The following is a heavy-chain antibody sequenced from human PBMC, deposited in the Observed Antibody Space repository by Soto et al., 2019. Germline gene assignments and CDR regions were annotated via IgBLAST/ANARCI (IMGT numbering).Heavy chain of an antibody. V-gene: IGHV3-73*01. CDR3: TRHVSANGFDY. D-gene: IGHD6-25*01. J-gene: IGHJ4*02. CDR1: GFTFSGSA. CDR2: IRSKANSYAT. Sequence: EVQLEESGGGLVQPGGSLKLSCAASGFTFSGSAMHWVRQASGKGLEWVGRIRSKANSYATAYAASVTGRFTISRDDSTNTAYLQMNSLKTADTAVYYCTRHVSANGFDYWGQGTMVTVSS.